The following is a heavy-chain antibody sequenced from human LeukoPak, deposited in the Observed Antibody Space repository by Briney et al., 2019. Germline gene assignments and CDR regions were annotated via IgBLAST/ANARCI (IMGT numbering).Heavy chain of an antibody. J-gene: IGHJ6*03. Sequence: GESLKISCAASGFTFSSYAMSWVRQAPGGGLEWVSAISGSGDTTYHADSVKGRFTISRDNSENRLSLQMDSLRAEDTAVYFCAKDTTAWWYHRAYMDVWGKGTTVTVSS. CDR1: GFTFSSYA. CDR3: AKDTTAWWYHRAYMDV. CDR2: ISGSGDTT. V-gene: IGHV3-23*01. D-gene: IGHD2-15*01.